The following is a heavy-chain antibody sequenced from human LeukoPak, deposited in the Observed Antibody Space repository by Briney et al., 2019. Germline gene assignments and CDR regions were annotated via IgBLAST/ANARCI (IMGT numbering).Heavy chain of an antibody. CDR2: ITPILGIA. V-gene: IGHV1-69*04. D-gene: IGHD6-13*01. CDR3: ARGTGYSLTYYYYGMDV. J-gene: IGHJ6*02. Sequence: SVKVSCKASGGTFSSYAISWVRQAPGQGLEWMGRITPILGIANYAQKFQGRVTITADKSTSTAYMELSSLRSEDTAVYYCARGTGYSLTYYYYGMDVWGQGTTVTVSS. CDR1: GGTFSSYA.